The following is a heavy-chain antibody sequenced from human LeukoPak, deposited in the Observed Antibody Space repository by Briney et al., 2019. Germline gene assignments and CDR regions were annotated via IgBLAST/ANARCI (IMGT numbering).Heavy chain of an antibody. CDR1: GFTFSNYA. D-gene: IGHD2-8*02. V-gene: IGHV3-23*01. Sequence: GGSLRLSCVASGFTFSNYAMMWVRQAPGKGLEWVSSITGNGGGTFYAASVRGRFSIRRDNSRDTLYPQMDSLRVEDTAIYYCAKGRGPGAVDWFDPWGQGTLVTVSS. J-gene: IGHJ5*02. CDR3: AKGRGPGAVDWFDP. CDR2: ITGNGGGT.